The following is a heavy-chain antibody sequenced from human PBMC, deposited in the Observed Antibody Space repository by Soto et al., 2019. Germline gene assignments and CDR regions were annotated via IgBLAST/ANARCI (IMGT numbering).Heavy chain of an antibody. D-gene: IGHD5-18*01. Sequence: LRLSCAASGFTFNTYGMHWVRQAPGKGLEWVAVISYDGSEKYYVDSVKGRFTISKDNSKNTLYLQMKSLRAEDTALYYCAKGDTTMITDYYAMDVWGQGTTVTVSS. CDR3: AKGDTTMITDYYAMDV. V-gene: IGHV3-30*18. CDR2: ISYDGSEK. CDR1: GFTFNTYG. J-gene: IGHJ6*02.